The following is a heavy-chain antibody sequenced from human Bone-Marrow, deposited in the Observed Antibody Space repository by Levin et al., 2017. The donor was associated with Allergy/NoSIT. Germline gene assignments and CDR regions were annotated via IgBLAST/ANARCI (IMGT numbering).Heavy chain of an antibody. D-gene: IGHD1-26*01. V-gene: IGHV3-30*18. Sequence: GESLKISCATSGFRFSDYGMHWVRQVPGKGLEWLAVISHDGGNKYYADSVKGRFTISRDNSKTTLFLQMSSLSTEDTALYYCAKSGLVWVGDFVLGVGYDYLDYWGQGILVTVSS. CDR2: ISHDGGNK. CDR1: GFRFSDYG. J-gene: IGHJ4*02. CDR3: AKSGLVWVGDFVLGVGYDYLDY.